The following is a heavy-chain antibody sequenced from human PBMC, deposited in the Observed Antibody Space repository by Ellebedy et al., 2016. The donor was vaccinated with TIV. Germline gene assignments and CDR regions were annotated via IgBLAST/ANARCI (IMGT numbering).Heavy chain of an antibody. CDR1: GYTFTDFG. CDR2: ISPYLGTI. V-gene: IGHV1-18*01. J-gene: IGHJ4*02. D-gene: IGHD3-10*01. CDR3: ARDRGELDFDY. Sequence: ASVKVSXKASGYTFTDFGVSWVRQAPGQGLEWMGWISPYLGTIDYAQKLQGRVTMTRDKSTSTVYMELRSLRSADTAVYYCARDRGELDFDYWGQGTLVSVSS.